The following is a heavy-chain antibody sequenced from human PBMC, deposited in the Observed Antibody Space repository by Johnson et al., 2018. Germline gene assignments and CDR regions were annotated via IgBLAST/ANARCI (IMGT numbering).Heavy chain of an antibody. J-gene: IGHJ6*02. CDR1: GFTFSSYS. D-gene: IGHD1-26*01. CDR2: ISSSSSYI. Sequence: VQLVESGGGLVKPGGSLRLSCAASGFTFSSYSMNWVRQAPGKGLVWVSSISSSSSYIYYADSVTGRFPISRDNAKNSLYLQMNSLRAEDTAGYYCARELSYGTYFIYYYGMDVWGQGTTVTVSS. V-gene: IGHV3-21*01. CDR3: ARELSYGTYFIYYYGMDV.